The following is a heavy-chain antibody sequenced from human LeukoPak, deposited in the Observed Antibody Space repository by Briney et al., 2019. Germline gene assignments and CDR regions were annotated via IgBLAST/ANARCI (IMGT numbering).Heavy chain of an antibody. V-gene: IGHV4-34*01. CDR3: ARIGIAVYCGFDP. CDR2: INHSGST. CDR1: GGSFSGYY. Sequence: SETLSLTCAVYGGSFSGYYWRWLRQPPGKGGEGVGEINHSGSTNYNPSRKGRVTISVHTSNNQFSLKLSSVTAADTAVYYCARIGIAVYCGFDPWGQGTLVTVS. J-gene: IGHJ5*02. D-gene: IGHD6-19*01.